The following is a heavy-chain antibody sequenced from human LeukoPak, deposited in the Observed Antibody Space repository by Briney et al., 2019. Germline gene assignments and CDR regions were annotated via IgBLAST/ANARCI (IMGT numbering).Heavy chain of an antibody. J-gene: IGHJ4*02. D-gene: IGHD2-2*01. CDR1: GGSISSSSYY. CDR2: IYFSGST. V-gene: IGHV4-39*07. Sequence: PSQTLSLTCTVSGGSISSSSYYWGWIRQPPGKGLEWIGSIYFSGSTYYNPSLKSRVTISVETSKVQFSLKLSSVTAADTAVYYCARASCSSTSCRKKFDNWGQGTLVTVSS. CDR3: ARASCSSTSCRKKFDN.